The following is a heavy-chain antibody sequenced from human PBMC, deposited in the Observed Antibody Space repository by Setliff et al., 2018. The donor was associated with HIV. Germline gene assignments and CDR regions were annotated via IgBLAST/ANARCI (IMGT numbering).Heavy chain of an antibody. D-gene: IGHD5-12*01. J-gene: IGHJ5*02. CDR3: AAKSRIVTTTLNWFDP. CDR2: IYYSGST. CDR1: GGSISTSNW. Sequence: SETLSLTCTVSGGSISTSNWWGWIRQTPGKGLEWIGYIYYSGSTNYNPSLKSRVTISVDTSKNQFSLKLSSVTAADTAVYYCAAKSRIVTTTLNWFDPWGQGTLVTVSS. V-gene: IGHV4-28*01.